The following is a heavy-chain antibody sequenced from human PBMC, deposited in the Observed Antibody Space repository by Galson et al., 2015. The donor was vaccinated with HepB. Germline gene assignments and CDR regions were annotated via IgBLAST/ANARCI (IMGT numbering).Heavy chain of an antibody. Sequence: QSGAEVKKPGESLRISCKGSGYSFTSYWISWVRQMPGKGLEWMGIIYPGDSDTRYSPSFQGQVTISADKSISTAYLQWSSLKASDTAMYYCATPSLFSGSYDYYGMDVWGQGTTVTVSS. CDR3: ATPSLFSGSYDYYGMDV. V-gene: IGHV5-51*01. CDR1: GYSFTSYW. J-gene: IGHJ6*02. CDR2: IYPGDSDT. D-gene: IGHD1-26*01.